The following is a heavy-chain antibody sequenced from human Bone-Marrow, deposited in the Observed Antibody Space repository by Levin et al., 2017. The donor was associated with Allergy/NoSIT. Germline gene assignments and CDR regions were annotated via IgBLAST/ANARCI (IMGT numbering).Heavy chain of an antibody. CDR2: VYWDDEK. Sequence: SGPTLVKPTQTLTLTCTFSGFSLSTSGVGVGWIRPPPGKAPEWLVLVYWDDEKRYSPSLRNRLTITKDTSKNHVVLTMTNMDPVDTGTYHCAHREALQAATGTGGAFDIWGQGTMVTVSS. CDR1: GFSLSTSGVG. V-gene: IGHV2-5*02. D-gene: IGHD6-13*01. J-gene: IGHJ3*02. CDR3: AHREALQAATGTGGAFDI.